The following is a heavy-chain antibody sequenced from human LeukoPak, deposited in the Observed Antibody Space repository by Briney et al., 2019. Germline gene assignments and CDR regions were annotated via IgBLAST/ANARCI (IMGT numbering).Heavy chain of an antibody. V-gene: IGHV3-66*02. D-gene: IGHD6-19*01. J-gene: IGHJ4*02. CDR2: IYIGGST. CDR1: GFTVSSNY. CDR3: ASGDYEGIAVY. Sequence: VGSLRLSCAASGFTVSSNYMSWGRQAPGKGLEWVSVIYIGGSTYYADSVKGRFTISRDNSKNTLYLQMNGLRAEDTAVYYCASGDYEGIAVYWGQGTLVTVSS.